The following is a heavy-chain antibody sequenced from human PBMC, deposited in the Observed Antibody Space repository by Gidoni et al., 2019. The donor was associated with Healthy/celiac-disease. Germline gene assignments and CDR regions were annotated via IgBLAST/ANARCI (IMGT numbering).Heavy chain of an antibody. Sequence: EVQLVESGGGLVQPGRSLRLSCAASGFTFDDYAMHWVRQAPGKGLEWVSGISWNSGSIGYADSVKGRFTISRDNAKNSLYLQMNSLRAEDTALYYCAKGGYYYGSGTYFDYWGQGTLVTVSS. CDR2: ISWNSGSI. CDR3: AKGGYYYGSGTYFDY. J-gene: IGHJ4*02. V-gene: IGHV3-9*01. D-gene: IGHD3-10*01. CDR1: GFTFDDYA.